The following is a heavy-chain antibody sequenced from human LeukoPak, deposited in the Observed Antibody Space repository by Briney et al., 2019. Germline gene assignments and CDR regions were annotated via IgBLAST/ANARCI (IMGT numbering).Heavy chain of an antibody. J-gene: IGHJ1*01. Sequence: PSETLLLTCSVSGDSVSRSDSYSDWIRQPPGKGLECLGTIYYSGRNYFSPSLKSRVSMPVDPSNHQFSLTLRSVTAADTALYYCARRRYYDGSGYLEWGQGTLLSVSS. CDR3: ARRRYYDGSGYLE. V-gene: IGHV4-39*01. D-gene: IGHD3-22*01. CDR2: IYYSGRN. CDR1: GDSVSRSDSY.